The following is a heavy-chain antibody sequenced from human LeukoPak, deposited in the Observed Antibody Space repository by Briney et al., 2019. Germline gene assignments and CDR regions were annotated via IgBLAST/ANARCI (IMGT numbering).Heavy chain of an antibody. CDR1: GFTLSSYT. D-gene: IGHD6-19*01. V-gene: IGHV3-21*01. Sequence: PGGSLRLSCAASGFTLSSYTMNWVRQAPGKGLEWVSSFSSRSSSVYYAASVKGRLTISRDNSKNTLYLQMNSLRAEDTAVYYCAKDRRYSSGWPIDYWGQGTLVTVSS. J-gene: IGHJ4*02. CDR3: AKDRRYSSGWPIDY. CDR2: FSSRSSSV.